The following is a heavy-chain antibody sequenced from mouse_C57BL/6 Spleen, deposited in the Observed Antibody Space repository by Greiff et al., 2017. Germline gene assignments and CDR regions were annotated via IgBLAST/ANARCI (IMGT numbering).Heavy chain of an antibody. Sequence: QVQLQQPGAELVKPGASVKLSCKASGYTFTSYWMQWVKQRPGQGLEWIGEIDPSDSYTNYNQKLKGKATLTVDTSSSTAYMQLSSLTSEDSAVYYCATAQATFDYWGQGTTLTVSS. J-gene: IGHJ2*01. V-gene: IGHV1-50*01. CDR1: GYTFTSYW. CDR3: ATAQATFDY. D-gene: IGHD3-2*02. CDR2: IDPSDSYT.